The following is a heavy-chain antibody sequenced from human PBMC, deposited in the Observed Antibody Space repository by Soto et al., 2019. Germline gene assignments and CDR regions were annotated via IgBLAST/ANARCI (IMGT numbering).Heavy chain of an antibody. CDR1: GFTFSAYW. V-gene: IGHV3-74*01. D-gene: IGHD1-26*01. Sequence: QPGGSLRLSCAASGFTFSAYWMHWVRQAPGKGLVWVSRINSDGSDTAYADSVKGRFTISRDNAKNTLFAQMNSLRIEDTAVYYCVRDREPGETASSFDLWGQGTLVTVSS. CDR3: VRDREPGETASSFDL. CDR2: INSDGSDT. J-gene: IGHJ4*02.